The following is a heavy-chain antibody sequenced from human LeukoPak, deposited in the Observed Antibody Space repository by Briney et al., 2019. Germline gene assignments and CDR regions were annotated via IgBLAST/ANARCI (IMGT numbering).Heavy chain of an antibody. J-gene: IGHJ5*02. D-gene: IGHD1-7*01. V-gene: IGHV1-8*01. Sequence: ASVKVSCKASGYTFTSYDINWVRQATGQGLEWMGWMNPNSGNTGYAQKFQGRVTMTRNTSISTAYMELSSLRSEDTVVYYCARTGTLEGWFDPWGQGTLVTVSS. CDR1: GYTFTSYD. CDR3: ARTGTLEGWFDP. CDR2: MNPNSGNT.